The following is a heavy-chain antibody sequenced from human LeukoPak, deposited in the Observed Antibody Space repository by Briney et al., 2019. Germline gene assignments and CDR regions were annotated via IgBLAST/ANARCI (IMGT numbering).Heavy chain of an antibody. CDR2: IKKDGSEK. CDR1: GFTFSTYW. CDR3: AREMGWNYGDY. V-gene: IGHV3-7*05. D-gene: IGHD1-7*01. Sequence: GGSLRLSCAASGFTFSTYWMTWVRQAPGKGLEWVANIKKDGSEKYYVDSVRGRFTISRDNAKNSLYLQMNSLRAEDRAVYYCAREMGWNYGDYWGQGTLVTVSS. J-gene: IGHJ4*02.